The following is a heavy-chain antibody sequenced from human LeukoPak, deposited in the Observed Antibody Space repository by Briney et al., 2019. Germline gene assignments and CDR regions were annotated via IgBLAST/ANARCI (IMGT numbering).Heavy chain of an antibody. Sequence: PAASVKVSCKASGYTFTDYYIHWLRRAPGQGFEGMGGINPNSGGTNYGQIFQGRVTMTRDTSISTAYMELSSLRSDDTAVYYCARGGKIFAYANWCDPWGQGALVTVSS. D-gene: IGHD3-16*01. CDR3: ARGGKIFAYANWCDP. V-gene: IGHV1-2*02. CDR2: INPNSGGT. CDR1: GYTFTDYY. J-gene: IGHJ5*02.